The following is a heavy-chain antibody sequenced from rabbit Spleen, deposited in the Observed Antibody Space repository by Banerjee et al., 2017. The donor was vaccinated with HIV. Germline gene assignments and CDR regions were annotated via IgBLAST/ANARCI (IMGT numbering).Heavy chain of an antibody. CDR2: IDTSSVNT. V-gene: IGHV1S45*01. D-gene: IGHD8-1*01. CDR3: ARDAGTSFSTYGMDL. Sequence: QEHLEESGGDLVKPGASLILTCTASGFSFIDYGIYWVRQAPGKGLELIACIDTSSVNTADATWAKGRFTISKTSSTTVTLQMTSLTAADTATYFCARDAGTSFSTYGMDLWGPGTLVTVS. J-gene: IGHJ6*01. CDR1: GFSFIDYG.